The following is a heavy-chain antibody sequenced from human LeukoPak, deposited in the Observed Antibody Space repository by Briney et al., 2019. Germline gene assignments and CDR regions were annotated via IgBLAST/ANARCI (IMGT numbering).Heavy chain of an antibody. CDR3: AKDWTTVVTPKGYYFDS. V-gene: IGHV3-30*02. CDR1: GFTFSTYG. Sequence: GGSLRLSCAASGFTFSTYGMHWVRQAPGKGLEWVAFIQYDGTYKYYEDSVKGRFTISRDNSKNTLSLQMDSLRVEDTALYYCAKDWTTVVTPKGYYFDSWGEGTLVTVSS. J-gene: IGHJ4*02. CDR2: IQYDGTYK. D-gene: IGHD4-23*01.